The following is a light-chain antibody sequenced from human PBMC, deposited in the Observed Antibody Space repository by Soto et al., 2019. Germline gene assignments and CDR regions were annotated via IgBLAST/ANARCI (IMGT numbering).Light chain of an antibody. J-gene: IGKJ4*01. V-gene: IGKV1-27*01. CDR2: AAS. CDR1: QGISNH. Sequence: DIPMTQSPSSLSASVGDRVTITCRASQGISNHLAWYQQQPGKLPKLLIYAASILQSGVPSRFSGSGSGTDFTLTISSLQPEDAGIYYCQKFTSAPFTFGGGTKVEI. CDR3: QKFTSAPFT.